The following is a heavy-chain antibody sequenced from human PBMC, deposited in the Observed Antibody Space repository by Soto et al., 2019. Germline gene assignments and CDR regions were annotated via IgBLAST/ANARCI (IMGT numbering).Heavy chain of an antibody. D-gene: IGHD3-16*01. J-gene: IGHJ4*02. CDR1: DFTFSIYA. CDR3: AKDLYYYDFSLDDY. CDR2: VSYDGSHE. Sequence: PWGSLVVSCATSDFTFSIYAMHWVRQAPGKGLEWVAVVSYDGSHENYADSVKGRFTISRDNSKNTVFLQMNSLRVEDTAVYYCAKDLYYYDFSLDDYWGQGTLVTVSS. V-gene: IGHV3-30*18.